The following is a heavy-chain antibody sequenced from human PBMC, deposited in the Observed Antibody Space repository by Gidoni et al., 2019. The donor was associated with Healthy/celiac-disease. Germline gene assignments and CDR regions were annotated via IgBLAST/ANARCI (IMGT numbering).Heavy chain of an antibody. CDR1: GYTFTGYY. Sequence: QVQLVQSGAEVKKPGASVKVSCKASGYTFTGYYMHWGRQAPGQGLEWMGWINPNSGGTNYAQKFQGRVTMTRDTSISTAYMELSRLRSDDTAVYYCARGPLYNPYYYDSSGYSNFDYWGQGTLVTVSS. V-gene: IGHV1-2*02. J-gene: IGHJ4*02. D-gene: IGHD3-22*01. CDR2: INPNSGGT. CDR3: ARGPLYNPYYYDSSGYSNFDY.